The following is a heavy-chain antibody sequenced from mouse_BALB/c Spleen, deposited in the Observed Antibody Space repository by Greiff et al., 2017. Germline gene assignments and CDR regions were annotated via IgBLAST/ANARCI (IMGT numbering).Heavy chain of an antibody. CDR2: ISDGGSYT. Sequence: EVNVVESGGGLVKPGGSLKLSCAASGFTFSDYYMYWVRQTPEKRLEWVATISDGGSYTYYPDSVKGRFTISRDNAKNNLYLQMSSLKSEDTAMYYCARDRGRRGYYAMDYWGQGTSVTVSS. CDR1: GFTFSDYY. J-gene: IGHJ4*01. CDR3: ARDRGRRGYYAMDY. D-gene: IGHD3-1*01. V-gene: IGHV5-4*02.